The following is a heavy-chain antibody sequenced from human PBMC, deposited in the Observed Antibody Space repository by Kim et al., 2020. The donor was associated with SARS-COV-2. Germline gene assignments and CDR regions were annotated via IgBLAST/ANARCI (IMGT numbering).Heavy chain of an antibody. Sequence: NTDFADSLKGRFANSRDDRKNTLYLQMNSRRADDTAVYYCARGVGNLPYWGQGTLVTVSS. J-gene: IGHJ4*02. CDR3: ARGVGNLPY. V-gene: IGHV3-53*01. CDR2: NT. D-gene: IGHD4-4*01.